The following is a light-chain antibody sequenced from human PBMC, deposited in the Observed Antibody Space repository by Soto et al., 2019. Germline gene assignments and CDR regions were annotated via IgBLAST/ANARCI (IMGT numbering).Light chain of an antibody. CDR3: QQSYSTPPT. V-gene: IGKV1-39*01. CDR2: AAS. Sequence: DIQMTQSPSSLSASVGDRVTITCRASQSISSYLNWYQQKPGKAPKLLIYAASIFQSGVPSRFSGSRSGKDFTLTITSLPPEDFATYYCQQSYSTPPTFGQGTKVEIK. J-gene: IGKJ1*01. CDR1: QSISSY.